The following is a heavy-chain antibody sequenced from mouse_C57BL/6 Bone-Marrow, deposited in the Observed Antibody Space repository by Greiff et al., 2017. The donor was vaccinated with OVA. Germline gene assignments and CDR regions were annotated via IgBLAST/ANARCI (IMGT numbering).Heavy chain of an antibody. D-gene: IGHD1-1*02. Sequence: QVQLQQPGAELVKPGASVKMSCKASGYTFTSYWITWVKQRPGQGLEWIGDIYPGSGSTNYNEKFQSKATLTVDTSSSPAYMQLSSLTSEDSAIYYCLLWGRYAMDYWGQGTSVTVAS. J-gene: IGHJ4*01. CDR1: GYTFTSYW. V-gene: IGHV1-55*01. CDR3: LLWGRYAMDY. CDR2: IYPGSGST.